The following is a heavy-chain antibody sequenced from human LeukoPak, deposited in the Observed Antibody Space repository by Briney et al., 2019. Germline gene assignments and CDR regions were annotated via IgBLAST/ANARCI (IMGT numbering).Heavy chain of an antibody. CDR1: GGSISSSSYY. V-gene: IGHV4-39*07. D-gene: IGHD1-26*01. CDR2: IYYSGST. J-gene: IGHJ3*02. Sequence: SETLSLTCTVSGGSISSSSYYWGWIRQPPGKGLEWIGSIYYSGSTYYNPSLKSRVTISVDTSKNQFSLKLSSVTAADTAVYYCARDFLSGSYQPNAFDIWGQGTMVTVSS. CDR3: ARDFLSGSYQPNAFDI.